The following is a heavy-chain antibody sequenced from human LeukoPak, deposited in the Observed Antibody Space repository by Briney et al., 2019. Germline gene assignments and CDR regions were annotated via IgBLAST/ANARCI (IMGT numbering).Heavy chain of an antibody. CDR3: AKEPAYCGGDRYFLLDY. V-gene: IGHV3-23*01. D-gene: IGHD2-21*02. CDR2: IPGSGGTT. J-gene: IGHJ4*02. CDR1: GFTFSSYA. Sequence: GGSLRLSCAASGFTFSSYAMSWVRQAPGKGLEWVSAIPGSGGTTYSADSVKGRFTISRDNSKNTLYLQMNNLRAEDTAVYYCAKEPAYCGGDRYFLLDYWGQGTLVTVSS.